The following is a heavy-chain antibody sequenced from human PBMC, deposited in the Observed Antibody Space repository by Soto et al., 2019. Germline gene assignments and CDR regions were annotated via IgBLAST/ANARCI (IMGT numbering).Heavy chain of an antibody. D-gene: IGHD4-4*01. Sequence: GASVKVSCKASGYTFTSYGISWVRQAPGQGLEWMGWIIAYIGKTNYAQKLQGRVTISTDTFTGTAYMELTGLRSDDTAVYYCAGDPDSHYNDSHASSYPWGQGTLVTVSS. V-gene: IGHV1-18*01. CDR3: AGDPDSHYNDSHASSYP. CDR2: IIAYIGKT. J-gene: IGHJ5*02. CDR1: GYTFTSYG.